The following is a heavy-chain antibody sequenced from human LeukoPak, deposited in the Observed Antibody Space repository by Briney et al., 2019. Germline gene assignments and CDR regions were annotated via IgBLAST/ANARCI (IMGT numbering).Heavy chain of an antibody. CDR2: IIPILGIA. D-gene: IGHD1-1*01. CDR1: GGTFSSYA. V-gene: IGHV1-69*04. CDR3: AREFGDNWNDGDY. Sequence: ASVKVSCKASGGTFSSYAISWVRQAPGQGLEWMGRIIPILGIANYAQKFQGRVTITADKSTNTAYMELSSLRSEDTAVYYCAREFGDNWNDGDYWGQGTLVTVSS. J-gene: IGHJ4*02.